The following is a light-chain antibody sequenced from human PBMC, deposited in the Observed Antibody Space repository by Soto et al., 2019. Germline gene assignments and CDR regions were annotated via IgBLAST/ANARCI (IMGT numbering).Light chain of an antibody. Sequence: IVLAECRDALECSPGEWATHYCKASQSVRNNYLAWYQVRPGQAPRLLIYDASTKATAIPDRISGGGSGTNFTLTIAGLEPEDLAVYDCQQYGSSPPSTFGQGTRLEIK. CDR1: QSVRNNY. CDR2: DAS. J-gene: IGKJ5*01. CDR3: QQYGSSPPST. V-gene: IGKV3-20*01.